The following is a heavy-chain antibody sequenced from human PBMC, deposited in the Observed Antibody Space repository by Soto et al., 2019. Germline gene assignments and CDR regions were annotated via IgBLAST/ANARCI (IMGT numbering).Heavy chain of an antibody. CDR2: IWYDGSNK. J-gene: IGHJ5*02. V-gene: IGHV3-33*01. CDR1: GFTFSTYG. CDR3: ARDASAYDGGWYPRGFGP. D-gene: IGHD6-19*01. Sequence: QAHLVESGGGVVQPGRSLRLSCAASGFTFSTYGMHWVRQAPGKGLEWVAIIWYDGSNKYYADSVKGRFTISRDDSKNALQRQMNSLRVEGTAVYFCARDASAYDGGWYPRGFGPWAQGTLFTVSS.